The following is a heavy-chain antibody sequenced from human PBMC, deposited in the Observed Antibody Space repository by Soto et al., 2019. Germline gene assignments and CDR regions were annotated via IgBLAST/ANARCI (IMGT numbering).Heavy chain of an antibody. Sequence: WGSLRLSCAASGFTFSSYRLTWVRQAPGKGLEWVSSISISSSYIYYADSVKGRFTISRDNAKNSLYLQMNSLRAEDTAVYYGARDPYYDSSGYDAWGQGTRVTVS. V-gene: IGHV3-21*01. CDR1: GFTFSSYR. CDR2: ISISSSYI. CDR3: ARDPYYDSSGYDA. J-gene: IGHJ4*02. D-gene: IGHD3-22*01.